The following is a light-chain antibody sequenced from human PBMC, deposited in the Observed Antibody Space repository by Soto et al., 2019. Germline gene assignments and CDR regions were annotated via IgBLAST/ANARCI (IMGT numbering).Light chain of an antibody. J-gene: IGLJ1*01. Sequence: QSALTQPASVSGSPGQSITISCTGTSSDVGAYNYVSWYQQHPGKTPKLMIYEVTYRPSGVSDRFSGSKFGNTASLTISGLQAEDEADYYCSSFTISSTYVFGGGTKLTVL. CDR2: EVT. CDR1: SSDVGAYNY. CDR3: SSFTISSTYV. V-gene: IGLV2-14*01.